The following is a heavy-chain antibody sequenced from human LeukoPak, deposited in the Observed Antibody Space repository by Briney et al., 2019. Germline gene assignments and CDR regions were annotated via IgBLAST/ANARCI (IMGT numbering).Heavy chain of an antibody. Sequence: GASVKVSCKASGGTFSNYAISWVRQAPGQGLEWMGGIIPIFGTANYAQKFRGRVTITADKSTRTAYMELSRLRFDDTAIYYCAIIRLLRGDDNWGQGTLVTVSS. CDR1: GGTFSNYA. V-gene: IGHV1-69*06. J-gene: IGHJ4*02. CDR3: AIIRLLRGDDN. CDR2: IIPIFGTA. D-gene: IGHD2-15*01.